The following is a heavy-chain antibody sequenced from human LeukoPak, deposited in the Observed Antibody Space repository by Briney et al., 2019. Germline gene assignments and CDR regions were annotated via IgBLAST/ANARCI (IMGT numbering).Heavy chain of an antibody. V-gene: IGHV3-48*01. Sequence: TGGSLRLSCAASGFTFSTYHMNWVRQAPGKGLEWISYINADSSTIQYADSVRGRFTTSRDDAKNSLYLQMNSLRAEDTAVYYCVRDNSRGQSLGVIYWGQGSLVTVSS. CDR2: INADSSTI. J-gene: IGHJ4*02. D-gene: IGHD3-22*01. CDR1: GFTFSTYH. CDR3: VRDNSRGQSLGVIY.